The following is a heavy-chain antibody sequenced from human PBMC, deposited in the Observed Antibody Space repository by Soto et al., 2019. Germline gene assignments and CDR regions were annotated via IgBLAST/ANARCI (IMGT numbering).Heavy chain of an antibody. CDR1: GGSFSGYY. Sequence: SETLSLTCAVYGGSFSGYYWSWIRQPPGKGLEWIGEINHSGSTNYNPSLKSRVTMSVDTSKNQFSLKLSSVTAAETAVYYCASSNHFIAVAVVGMDVWGQGTTVTVSS. V-gene: IGHV4-34*01. J-gene: IGHJ6*02. D-gene: IGHD6-19*01. CDR2: INHSGST. CDR3: ASSNHFIAVAVVGMDV.